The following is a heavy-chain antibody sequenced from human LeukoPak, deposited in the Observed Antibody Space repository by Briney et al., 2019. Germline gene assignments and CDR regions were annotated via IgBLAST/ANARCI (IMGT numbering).Heavy chain of an antibody. D-gene: IGHD6-13*01. Sequence: SVKVSCKASGGTLSSYAISWVRQAPGQGLEWMGGIIPIFGTANYAQKFQGRVTITADESTSTAYMELSSLRSEDTAVYYCASPGRAAAGTGEGFDYWGQGTLVTVSS. CDR3: ASPGRAAAGTGEGFDY. CDR2: IIPIFGTA. CDR1: GGTLSSYA. J-gene: IGHJ4*02. V-gene: IGHV1-69*13.